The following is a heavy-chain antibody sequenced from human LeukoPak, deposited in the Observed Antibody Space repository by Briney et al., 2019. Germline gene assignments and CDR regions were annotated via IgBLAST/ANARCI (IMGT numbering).Heavy chain of an antibody. CDR3: ARDSKRRWLQFGWFDP. J-gene: IGHJ5*02. CDR2: ISSSSSYI. Sequence: GGSLRLSCAASGFTFSSYSMNWVRQAPGKGLEWVSSISSSSSYIYYADSVKGRFTISRDNARNSLYLQINSLRAEDTAVYYCARDSKRRWLQFGWFDPWGQGTLVTVSS. CDR1: GFTFSSYS. V-gene: IGHV3-21*01. D-gene: IGHD5-24*01.